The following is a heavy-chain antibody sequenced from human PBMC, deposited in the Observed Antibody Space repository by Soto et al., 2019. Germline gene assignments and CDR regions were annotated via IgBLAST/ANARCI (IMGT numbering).Heavy chain of an antibody. CDR1: GGSISSSSYY. J-gene: IGHJ4*02. CDR3: GARLLWFGELLYYFDY. Sequence: SETLSLTCTVSGGSISSSSYYWGWIRQPPGKGLEWIGSIYYSGSTYYNPSLKSRVTIPVDTSKNQFSLKLSSVTAADTAVYYCGARLLWFGELLYYFDYWGQGTLVTVSS. D-gene: IGHD3-10*01. V-gene: IGHV4-39*01. CDR2: IYYSGST.